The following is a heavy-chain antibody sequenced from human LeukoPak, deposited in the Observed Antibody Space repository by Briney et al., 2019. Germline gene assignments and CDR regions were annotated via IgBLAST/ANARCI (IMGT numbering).Heavy chain of an antibody. CDR2: IYYSGST. J-gene: IGHJ6*03. CDR1: GGSISSYY. CDR3: ARRIAAAGTDYYYYMDV. D-gene: IGHD6-13*01. V-gene: IGHV4-59*01. Sequence: PSETLSLTCTVSGGSISSYYWSWIRQPPGKGLEWIGYIYYSGSTNYNPSLKSRVTISVDTSKNQFSLKLSSVTAADTAVYYCARRIAAAGTDYYYYMDVWGKGTTVTVSS.